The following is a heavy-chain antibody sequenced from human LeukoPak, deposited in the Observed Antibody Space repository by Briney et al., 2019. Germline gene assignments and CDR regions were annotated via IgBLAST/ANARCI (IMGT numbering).Heavy chain of an antibody. CDR2: IYYSGST. Sequence: SETLSLTCTVSGGSISSSSYYWGWIRQPPGKGLEWIESIYYSGSTYYNPSLKSRVTISVDTSKNQFSLKLSSVTAADTAVYYCARFSFIAVAVDYWGQGTLVTVSS. V-gene: IGHV4-39*01. CDR1: GGSISSSSYY. J-gene: IGHJ4*02. D-gene: IGHD6-19*01. CDR3: ARFSFIAVAVDY.